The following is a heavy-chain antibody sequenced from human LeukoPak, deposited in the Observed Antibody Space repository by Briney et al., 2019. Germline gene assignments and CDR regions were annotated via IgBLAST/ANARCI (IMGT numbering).Heavy chain of an antibody. V-gene: IGHV4-59*01. CDR2: IYYSGST. J-gene: IGHJ6*03. D-gene: IGHD2-2*03. Sequence: PSETLSLTCTVSGGSFSSYYWSWIRQPPGKGLEWIGYIYYSGSTNYNPSLKSRVTISVDTSKNQFSLKLSSVTAADTAVYYCARPKGGGYCSSTSCYAGGMDYYYYYYMDVWGKGTTVTVSS. CDR1: GGSFSSYY. CDR3: ARPKGGGYCSSTSCYAGGMDYYYYYYMDV.